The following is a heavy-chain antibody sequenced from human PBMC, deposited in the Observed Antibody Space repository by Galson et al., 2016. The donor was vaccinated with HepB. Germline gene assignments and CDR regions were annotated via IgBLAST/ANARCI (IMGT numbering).Heavy chain of an antibody. CDR3: VRDGSFSDPPHY. Sequence: SLRLSCATSRFSFSGHTMTWVRQAPGKRFEWVSSISDSGSYTHYADSVKGRFSISRDNANNSLNLQMNSLSAEDTAVYYCVRDGSFSDPPHYWGQGTLVTVSS. CDR1: RFSFSGHT. CDR2: ISDSGSYT. D-gene: IGHD3-10*01. V-gene: IGHV3-21*01. J-gene: IGHJ4*02.